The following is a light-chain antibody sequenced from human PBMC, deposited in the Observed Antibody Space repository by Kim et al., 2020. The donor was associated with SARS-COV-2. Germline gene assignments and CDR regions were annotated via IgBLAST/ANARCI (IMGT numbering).Light chain of an antibody. CDR2: GAS. J-gene: IGKJ4*01. V-gene: IGKV3D-15*01. Sequence: EIVMTQSPATLSLSPGERATLSCRASQSVSTNLAWYQQKPGQAPRLLIFGASTRATGIPARFGGIGSGTEFTLTVSSLQSEDFAVYYCQQYNNWPLTFGGGTKVDIK. CDR3: QQYNNWPLT. CDR1: QSVSTN.